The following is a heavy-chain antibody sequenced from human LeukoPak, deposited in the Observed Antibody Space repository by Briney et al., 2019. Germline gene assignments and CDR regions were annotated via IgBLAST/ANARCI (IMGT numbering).Heavy chain of an antibody. CDR1: GFTFSSYA. CDR2: ISYDGSNK. V-gene: IGHV3-30-3*01. D-gene: IGHD1-26*01. CDR3: AREQGWKLPPPLGY. Sequence: PGGSLRLSCAASGFTFSSYAMHWVRQAPGKGLEWVAVISYDGSNKYYADSVKGRFTISRDNSKNTLYLQMNSLRAEDTAVYYCAREQGWKLPPPLGYWGQGTLVTVSS. J-gene: IGHJ4*02.